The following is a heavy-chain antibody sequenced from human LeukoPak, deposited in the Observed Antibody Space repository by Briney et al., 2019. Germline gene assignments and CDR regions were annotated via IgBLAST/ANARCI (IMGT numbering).Heavy chain of an antibody. CDR3: ARGGVFKYS. D-gene: IGHD3-10*01. J-gene: IGHJ4*02. V-gene: IGHV3-7*01. Sequence: PGGSLRLSCAASGFMFSSYWMTWVRQAPGKGLEWVANIKQAGSENSYVDSVKGRFTISRDNAKNSLYLQMNSLRAEDTAVYYCARGGVFKYSWGQGTLVTVSS. CDR1: GFMFSSYW. CDR2: IKQAGSEN.